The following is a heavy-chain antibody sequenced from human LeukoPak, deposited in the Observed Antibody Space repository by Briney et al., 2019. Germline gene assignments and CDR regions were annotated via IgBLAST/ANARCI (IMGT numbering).Heavy chain of an antibody. CDR3: ARYYYDSSGYPYYLDY. J-gene: IGHJ4*02. V-gene: IGHV3-53*01. CDR2: IYSGDST. CDR1: GFTVSSSY. D-gene: IGHD3-22*01. Sequence: PGGSLRPSCAASGFTVSSSYLSWVRQAPGKGLEWVSVIYSGDSTYYADSVKGRFTISRDNSKNTMYLQMNSLRVEDTAVYYCARYYYDSSGYPYYLDYWGQGTLVTVSS.